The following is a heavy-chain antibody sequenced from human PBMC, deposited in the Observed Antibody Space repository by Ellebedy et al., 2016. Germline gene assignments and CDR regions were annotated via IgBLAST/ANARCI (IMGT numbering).Heavy chain of an antibody. CDR3: VKGASSGSWVTMEY. J-gene: IGHJ4*02. D-gene: IGHD6-13*01. CDR2: ITGDTGTT. V-gene: IGHV3-23*01. Sequence: GESLKISCAASGFTLSNYAMTWIRQAAGEGLEWVSAITGDTGTTYYADSVKGRFTISRDNSRNTLYLQMNSLRVEDTALYYCVKGASSGSWVTMEYWGQGALVTVSS. CDR1: GFTLSNYA.